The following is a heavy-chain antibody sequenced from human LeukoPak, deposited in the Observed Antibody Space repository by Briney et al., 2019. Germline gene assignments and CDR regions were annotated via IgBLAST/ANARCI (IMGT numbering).Heavy chain of an antibody. Sequence: TGGSLRLSCAASGFTFSSYGIHWVRQAPGKGLEWVTFIPYDGSNKFYADSVKGRFTISRDNSKNTLYLQMNSLRPEDTAVYYCAKGFGEFSYHYYGMDVWGQGTTVTVSS. CDR1: GFTFSSYG. J-gene: IGHJ6*02. CDR3: AKGFGEFSYHYYGMDV. CDR2: IPYDGSNK. V-gene: IGHV3-30*02. D-gene: IGHD3-10*01.